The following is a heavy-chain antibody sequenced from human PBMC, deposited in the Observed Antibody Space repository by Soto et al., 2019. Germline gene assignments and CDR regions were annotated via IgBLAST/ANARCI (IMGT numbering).Heavy chain of an antibody. V-gene: IGHV4-30-4*01. D-gene: IGHD3-22*01. CDR2: IYYSGTT. CDR1: GDSISSGDYY. CDR3: ASTYYNASSGPFDY. Sequence: SETLSLTCTVSGDSISSGDYYWSWVRQSPGKGLEWIGCIYYSGTTYYNPSLESRVTISVDTSKNQFSLKLSSVTAADTAVYFCASTYYNASSGPFDYWGQGTLVTVSS. J-gene: IGHJ4*02.